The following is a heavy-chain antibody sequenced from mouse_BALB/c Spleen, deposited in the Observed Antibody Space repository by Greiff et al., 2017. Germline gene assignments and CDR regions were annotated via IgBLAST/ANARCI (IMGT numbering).Heavy chain of an antibody. CDR2: ISYDGSN. CDR1: GYSITSGYY. D-gene: IGHD2-3*01. Sequence: EVKLQESGPGLVKPSQSLSLTCSVTGYSITSGYYWNWIRQFPGNKLEWMGYISYDGSNNYNPSLKNRISITRDTSKNQFFLKLNSVTTEDTATYYCARDDDGYYRSYAMDYWGQGTSVTVSS. J-gene: IGHJ4*01. CDR3: ARDDDGYYRSYAMDY. V-gene: IGHV3-6*02.